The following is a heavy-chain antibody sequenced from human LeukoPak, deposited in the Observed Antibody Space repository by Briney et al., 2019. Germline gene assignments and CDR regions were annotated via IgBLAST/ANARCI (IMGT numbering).Heavy chain of an antibody. J-gene: IGHJ6*02. CDR3: ARVGSSSWYYYYGMDV. Sequence: GSSVKVSCKASGGTFSSYAISWVRQAPGQGFEWMGGIIPIFGTANYAQKFQGRVTITTDESTSTAYMELSSLRSEDTAVYYCARVGSSSWYYYYGMDVWGQGTTVTVSS. V-gene: IGHV1-69*05. CDR1: GGTFSSYA. D-gene: IGHD6-13*01. CDR2: IIPIFGTA.